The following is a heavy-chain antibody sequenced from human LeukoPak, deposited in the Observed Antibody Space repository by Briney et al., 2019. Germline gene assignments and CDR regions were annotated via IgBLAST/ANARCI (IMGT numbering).Heavy chain of an antibody. CDR1: GFTFSNYG. CDR3: AKGELLGYCSSTSCTDTYFDY. D-gene: IGHD2-2*01. Sequence: GGSLRLSCAASGFTFSNYGMHWVRQAPGKGLEWVAVISYDGSNKYYADSVKGRFTISRDNSKHTLFLQMNSLRAEDTAVYYCAKGELLGYCSSTSCTDTYFDYWGQGTLATVSS. CDR2: ISYDGSNK. J-gene: IGHJ4*02. V-gene: IGHV3-30*18.